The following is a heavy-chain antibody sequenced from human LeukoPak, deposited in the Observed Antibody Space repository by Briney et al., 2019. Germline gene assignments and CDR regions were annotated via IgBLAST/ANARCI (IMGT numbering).Heavy chain of an antibody. CDR2: INPNSGGT. D-gene: IGHD3-22*01. CDR3: ARVVAGYYDSSGFDY. J-gene: IGHJ4*02. V-gene: IGHV1-2*02. CDR1: GYTFTGYY. Sequence: ASVKVSCKASGYTFTGYYMHWVRQAPGQGLEWMGWINPNSGGTNYAQKFQGRVTMTRDTSISTAYMELSRLRSDDTALYHCARVVAGYYDSSGFDYWGQGTLVTVSS.